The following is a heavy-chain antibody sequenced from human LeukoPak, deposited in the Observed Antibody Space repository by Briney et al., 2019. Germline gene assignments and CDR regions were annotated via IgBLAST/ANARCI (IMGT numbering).Heavy chain of an antibody. V-gene: IGHV3-30*18. D-gene: IGHD6-13*01. CDR2: ISYDGSNK. J-gene: IGHJ3*02. Sequence: GGSLRLSCAASGFTFSSYGMHWVRQAPGKGLEWVAVISYDGSNKYYADSVKGRFTISRDNSKNTLYLQMNSLRAEDMAVYYCAKGAPYSSSPRGAFDIWGQGTMVTVSS. CDR3: AKGAPYSSSPRGAFDI. CDR1: GFTFSSYG.